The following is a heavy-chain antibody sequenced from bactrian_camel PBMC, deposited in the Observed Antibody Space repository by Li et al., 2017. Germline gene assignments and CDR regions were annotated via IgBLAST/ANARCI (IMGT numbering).Heavy chain of an antibody. J-gene: IGHJ4*01. Sequence: HVQLVESGGGSAQAGGSLRLSCGASRYSYSRYCMAWFRQAPGKEREGVASINSDGSTSYTGSVKGRFTISKDNANNTLYLQMDSLKPGDTAVYYCGRDSLNYGGTWSYNFWGQGTQVTVS. D-gene: IGHD6*01. CDR3: GRDSLNYGGTWSYNF. CDR2: INSDGST. V-gene: IGHV3S26*01. CDR1: RYSYSRYC.